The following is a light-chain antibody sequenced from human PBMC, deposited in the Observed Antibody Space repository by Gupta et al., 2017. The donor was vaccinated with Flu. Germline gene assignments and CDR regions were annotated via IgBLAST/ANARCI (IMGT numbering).Light chain of an antibody. Sequence: GPLSLSPGERATLSCRASQSVSSTSLAWYQQKPGQAPRLLMYDKSSSATGIPDRFSGSGSGTDFTLTISRLEPEDFAVYYCQHYGSSPWTFGQGTKVEIK. J-gene: IGKJ1*01. CDR1: QSVSSTS. V-gene: IGKV3-20*01. CDR2: DKS. CDR3: QHYGSSPWT.